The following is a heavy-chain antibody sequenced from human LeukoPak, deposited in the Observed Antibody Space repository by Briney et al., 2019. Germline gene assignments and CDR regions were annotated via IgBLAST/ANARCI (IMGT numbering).Heavy chain of an antibody. J-gene: IGHJ6*03. CDR3: AKNGDRGAYCSGGSCYPYYYYYMDV. V-gene: IGHV3-23*01. CDR2: ISSTGGTT. Sequence: GGSLRLSCAASGFTLSSYSMHWVRQAPGKGLEWVSAISSTGGTTYYADSVKGRFTISRDNSKNTLYLQMNSLRAEDTAIYYCAKNGDRGAYCSGGSCYPYYYYYMDVWGKGTTVTISS. D-gene: IGHD2-15*01. CDR1: GFTLSSYS.